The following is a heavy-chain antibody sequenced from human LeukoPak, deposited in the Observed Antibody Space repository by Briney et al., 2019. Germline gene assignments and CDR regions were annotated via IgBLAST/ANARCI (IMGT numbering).Heavy chain of an antibody. CDR3: AKAPPVYYDGRRGYFDY. CDR1: GFTFSNYA. CDR2: ISDSGGGT. D-gene: IGHD3-22*01. J-gene: IGHJ4*02. Sequence: GGSLRLSCAASGFTFSNYAMNWVRQAPGKGLGWVSSISDSGGGTYYAESVKGRFTISRDNSKSTLYLQMNSLRAEDTAVYYCAKAPPVYYDGRRGYFDYWGQGTLVTVSS. V-gene: IGHV3-23*01.